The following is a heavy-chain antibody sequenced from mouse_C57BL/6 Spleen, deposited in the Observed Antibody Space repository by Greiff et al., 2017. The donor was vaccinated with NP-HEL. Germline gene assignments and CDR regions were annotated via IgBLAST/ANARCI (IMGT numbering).Heavy chain of an antibody. J-gene: IGHJ2*01. CDR2: INPNNGGT. D-gene: IGHD2-4*01. Sequence: EVQLQQSGPELVKPGASVKISCKASGYTFTDYYMNWVKQSHGKSLEWIGDINPNNGGTSYNQKFKGKATLTVDKSSSTAYMELRSLTSEDSAVYYCARSYDYRYYFDDWGQGTTLTVSS. CDR1: GYTFTDYY. CDR3: ARSYDYRYYFDD. V-gene: IGHV1-26*01.